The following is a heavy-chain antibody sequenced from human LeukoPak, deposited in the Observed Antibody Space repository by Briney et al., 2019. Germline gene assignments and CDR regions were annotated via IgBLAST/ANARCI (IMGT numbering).Heavy chain of an antibody. CDR3: ARDPTADDY. V-gene: IGHV3-21*01. CDR2: ITSVSSYK. J-gene: IGHJ4*02. Sequence: EWVSSITSVSSYKYYADSVKGRFTISRDNAKNSLFLQMNSLRAEDTAIYYCARDPTADDYWGQGTLVTVSS. D-gene: IGHD2-2*01.